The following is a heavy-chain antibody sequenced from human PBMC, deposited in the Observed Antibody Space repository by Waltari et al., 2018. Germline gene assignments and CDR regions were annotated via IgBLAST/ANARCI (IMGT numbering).Heavy chain of an antibody. CDR2: IYPGDSNT. CDR3: ARQNIHSYGYGYFDF. D-gene: IGHD5-18*01. CDR1: GYSFAKYW. V-gene: IGHV5-51*01. Sequence: EVQLAQSGAEVKKPGESLKISCNGSGYSFAKYWIGWVRQMPGKGLAWMGVIYPGDSNTKYSLSFQGQVTISADTSISTAYLQWSSLKASDTAIYFCARQNIHSYGYGYFDFWGQGTLVTVSS. J-gene: IGHJ4*02.